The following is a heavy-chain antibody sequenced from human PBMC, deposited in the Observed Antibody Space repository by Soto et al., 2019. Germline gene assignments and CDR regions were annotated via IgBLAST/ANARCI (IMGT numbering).Heavy chain of an antibody. Sequence: ETLSLTCTVSGGSISIYYWSWIRQPPGKGLEWIGYIYYSGSTNYNPSLKSRVTISVDTSKNQFSLKLSSVTAADTAVYYCASSNIAAAGFYYYGMDVWGRGTTVTVSS. CDR1: GGSISIYY. J-gene: IGHJ6*02. CDR3: ASSNIAAAGFYYYGMDV. CDR2: IYYSGST. D-gene: IGHD6-13*01. V-gene: IGHV4-59*01.